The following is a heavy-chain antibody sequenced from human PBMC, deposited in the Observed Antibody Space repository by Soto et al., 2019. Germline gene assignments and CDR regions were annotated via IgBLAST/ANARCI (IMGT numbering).Heavy chain of an antibody. CDR2: IYWNDDK. CDR3: AHLPGYSSGWTPPHHETDDAFDI. V-gene: IGHV2-5*01. J-gene: IGHJ3*02. Sequence: GSGPTRENPTQPLTLTCTFSGCRLSTSGVGVGWIRQPPGKALEWLALIYWNDDKRYSPSLKSRPTITKYTSKKQLVLTMTNMDPVDTATYYCAHLPGYSSGWTPPHHETDDAFDIWGQGTMVTASS. CDR1: GCRLSTSGVG. D-gene: IGHD6-19*01.